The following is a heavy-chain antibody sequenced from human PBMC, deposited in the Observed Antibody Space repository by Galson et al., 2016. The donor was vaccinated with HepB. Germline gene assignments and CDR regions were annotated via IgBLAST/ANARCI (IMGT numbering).Heavy chain of an antibody. CDR1: GGSISSGDYY. V-gene: IGHV4-30-4*01. D-gene: IGHD2-15*01. Sequence: TLSLTCTVSGGSISSGDYYWSWIRQPPGKGLEWIGYIYYSGSTYYNPSLKSRVTISVDTSKNQFSLKLSSVTAADTAMYYCARVRVGCSGGNCYGRSYSFDYWGQGTLVTVSS. CDR2: IYYSGST. CDR3: ARVRVGCSGGNCYGRSYSFDY. J-gene: IGHJ4*02.